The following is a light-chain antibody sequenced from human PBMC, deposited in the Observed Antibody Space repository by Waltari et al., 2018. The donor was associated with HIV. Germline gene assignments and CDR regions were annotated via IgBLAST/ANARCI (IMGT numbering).Light chain of an antibody. CDR1: QVISHS. Sequence: DRVTITCRASQVISHSLAWYQQKPGKAPKLLIYDASRLESGVPSRISGSGGGTEFTLTITTLQAEDFATYFCQQYYNIPRTFGQGTEVEVK. V-gene: IGKV1-NL1*01. J-gene: IGKJ2*01. CDR3: QQYYNIPRT. CDR2: DAS.